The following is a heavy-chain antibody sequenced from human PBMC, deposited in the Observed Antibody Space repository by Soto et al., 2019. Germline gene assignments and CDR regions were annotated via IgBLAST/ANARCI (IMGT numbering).Heavy chain of an antibody. CDR2: LDQDGSER. V-gene: IGHV3-7*01. J-gene: IGHJ4*02. D-gene: IGHD3-16*01. Sequence: EVQLVESGGGLVQPGGSLRLSCAASGFTFSTYWMNWVRRPPGKGLEWVANLDQDGSERYYVDSVRGRFTISRDNAKNSLYLQMNSLRAEDTAVYYCVCGGNFFVYWGQGTLVTVSP. CDR3: VCGGNFFVY. CDR1: GFTFSTYW.